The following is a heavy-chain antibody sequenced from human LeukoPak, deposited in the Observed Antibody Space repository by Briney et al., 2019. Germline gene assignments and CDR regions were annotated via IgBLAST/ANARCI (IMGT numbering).Heavy chain of an antibody. D-gene: IGHD6-6*01. CDR2: IYHSGST. CDR3: ARDSRP. V-gene: IGHV4-30-2*01. J-gene: IGHJ4*02. Sequence: SQTLSLTCAVSGGSISSGGYSWSWIRQPPGKGLEWIGYIYHSGSTNYNPSLKSRVTISVDKSKNQFSLKLSSVTAADTAVYYCARDSRPGGQGTLVTVSS. CDR1: GGSISSGGYS.